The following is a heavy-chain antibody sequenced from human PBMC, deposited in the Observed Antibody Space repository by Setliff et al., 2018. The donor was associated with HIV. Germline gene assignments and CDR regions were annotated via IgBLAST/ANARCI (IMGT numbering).Heavy chain of an antibody. J-gene: IGHJ4*02. CDR3: ARMWRWSGPESYYFDS. Sequence: SETLSLTCSVSGGSISSSAYYWGWIRQPPGKGLEWIGNTYYSGTTYFNPSLKSRVTISVDTSKNQYSVRLSSVTAADTAFYYCARMWRWSGPESYYFDSWGRGTLGTVSS. CDR2: TYYSGTT. V-gene: IGHV4-39*01. CDR1: GGSISSSAYY. D-gene: IGHD2-21*01.